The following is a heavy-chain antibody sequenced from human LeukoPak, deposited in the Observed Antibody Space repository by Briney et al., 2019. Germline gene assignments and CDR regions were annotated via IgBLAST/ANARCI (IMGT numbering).Heavy chain of an antibody. J-gene: IGHJ4*02. CDR2: INHSGST. CDR3: AREALKVTNFDY. Sequence: SETLSLTCAVYGGSFSGYYWSWIRQPPGTGLEWIGEINHSGSTNYNPSLKSRVTISVDTSKNQFSLKLSSVTAADTAVYYCAREALKVTNFDYWGQGTLVTVSS. D-gene: IGHD4-17*01. V-gene: IGHV4-34*01. CDR1: GGSFSGYY.